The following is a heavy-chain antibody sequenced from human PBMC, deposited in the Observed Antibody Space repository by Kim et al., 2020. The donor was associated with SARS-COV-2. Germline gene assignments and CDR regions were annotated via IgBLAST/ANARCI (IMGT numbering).Heavy chain of an antibody. J-gene: IGHJ4*02. CDR3: ARLLRRPTYYVDY. V-gene: IGHV4-30-2*03. Sequence: YNTALKRRVTIAVDTSKNKFSLKLSSVTAADTAGYYCARLLRRPTYYVDYWGQGTLVTVSS.